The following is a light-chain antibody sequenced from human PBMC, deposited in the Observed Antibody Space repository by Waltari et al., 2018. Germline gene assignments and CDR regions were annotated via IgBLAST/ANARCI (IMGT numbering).Light chain of an antibody. Sequence: SCRASQSVSRVLAWYQQRPGQAPRLLIYGASNRATGIPDRFSGSGSVTDFNLTISRLEPEDFAMYYCQMYVRLPVTFGQGTKVEIK. CDR1: QSVSRV. V-gene: IGKV3-20*01. CDR2: GAS. CDR3: QMYVRLPVT. J-gene: IGKJ1*01.